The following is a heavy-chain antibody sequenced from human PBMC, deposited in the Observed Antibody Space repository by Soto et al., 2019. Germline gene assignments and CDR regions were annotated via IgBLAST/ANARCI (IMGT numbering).Heavy chain of an antibody. V-gene: IGHV4-34*01. CDR3: ARGRTVTGTRRFGY. D-gene: IGHD3-10*01. Sequence: QXXLQQWGAGLLKPSETLSLTCAVYGGSFSGXXWXXXRQPPGKGLEWIGEINHSGSTNYNPSLKSRVTXXXXXXXXXXXXXXXXXXAADTAVYYCARGRTVTGTRRFGYWGQGTLVTVSS. CDR2: INHSGST. J-gene: IGHJ4*02. CDR1: GGSFSGXX.